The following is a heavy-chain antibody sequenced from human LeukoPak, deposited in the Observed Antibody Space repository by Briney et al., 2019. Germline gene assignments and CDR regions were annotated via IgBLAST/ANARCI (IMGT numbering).Heavy chain of an antibody. Sequence: SETLSLTCAVYGGSFSGYYWSWIRQPPGKGLEWIGEINHSGSTNYNPSLKSRVTISVDTSKNQFSLKLSSVTAADTAVYYCARVLLWFGEKVAFDIWGQGTMVTVSS. J-gene: IGHJ3*02. V-gene: IGHV4-34*01. D-gene: IGHD3-10*01. CDR1: GGSFSGYY. CDR3: ARVLLWFGEKVAFDI. CDR2: INHSGST.